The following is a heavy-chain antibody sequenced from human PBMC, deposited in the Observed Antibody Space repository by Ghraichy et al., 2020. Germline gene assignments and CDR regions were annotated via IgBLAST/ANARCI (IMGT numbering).Heavy chain of an antibody. Sequence: GGSLRLSCAASGFTVSSNYMSWVRQAPGKGLEWVSVIYSGGSTYYADSVKGRFTISRHNSKNTLYLQMNSLRAEDTAVYYCARGAPVGATDPFDYWGQGTLVTVSS. CDR1: GFTVSSNY. CDR3: ARGAPVGATDPFDY. J-gene: IGHJ4*02. V-gene: IGHV3-53*04. D-gene: IGHD1-26*01. CDR2: IYSGGST.